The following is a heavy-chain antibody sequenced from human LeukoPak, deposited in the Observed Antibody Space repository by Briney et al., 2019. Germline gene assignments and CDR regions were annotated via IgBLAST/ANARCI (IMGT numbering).Heavy chain of an antibody. D-gene: IGHD3-10*01. J-gene: IGHJ4*02. CDR2: IHYSGST. V-gene: IGHV4-61*01. CDR3: ARVLYGSGTYYFDY. Sequence: SETLSLTCTVSGGSVSSGSNYWSWIRLPPGKGLEWIGYIHYSGSTSHNPALKSRVTISVDTSKNQFSLKLSSVTAADTAVYYCARVLYGSGTYYFDYWGQGTLVTVSS. CDR1: GGSVSSGSNY.